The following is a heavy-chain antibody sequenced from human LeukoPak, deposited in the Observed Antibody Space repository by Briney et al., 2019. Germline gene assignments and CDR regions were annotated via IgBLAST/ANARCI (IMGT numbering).Heavy chain of an antibody. CDR2: ISDTGNT. V-gene: IGHV3-23*01. D-gene: IGHD2-15*01. CDR1: GFTLSSYA. J-gene: IGHJ4*02. Sequence: GGSLRLSCAASGFTLSSYAMNWVRQAPGKGLEWVSAISDTGNTYHADSVKGRFTISRDSSKNTLFLQMNRLRPEDAAVYYCAKAPVTTCRGAFCYPFDYWGLGTLVTVSP. CDR3: AKAPVTTCRGAFCYPFDY.